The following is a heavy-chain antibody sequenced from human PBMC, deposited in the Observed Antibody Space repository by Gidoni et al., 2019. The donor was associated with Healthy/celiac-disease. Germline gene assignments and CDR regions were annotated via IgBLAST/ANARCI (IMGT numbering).Heavy chain of an antibody. CDR1: GFTFSSYS. CDR2: ISSSSSYI. J-gene: IGHJ6*02. CDR3: AGSGNNYYGMDV. Sequence: EVQLVESGGGLVKPGGSLRLSCAASGFTFSSYSMNWVRQAPGKGLEWVSSISSSSSYIYYADSVKGRFTISRDNAKNSLYLQMNSLRAEDTAVYYCAGSGNNYYGMDVWGQGTTVTVSS. V-gene: IGHV3-21*01. D-gene: IGHD2-15*01.